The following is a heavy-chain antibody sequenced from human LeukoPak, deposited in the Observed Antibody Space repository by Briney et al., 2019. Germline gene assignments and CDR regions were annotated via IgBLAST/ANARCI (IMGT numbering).Heavy chain of an antibody. J-gene: IGHJ6*04. Sequence: GGSLRLSCVASGFTFSRHSMYWVRQAPGKGLEWLSYISSSRSTMYYADSVRGRFTISRDNDKKSLYLQMNSMRAEDTAVYYCAELGITMIGGVWGKGTTVTISS. D-gene: IGHD3-10*02. CDR2: ISSSRSTM. CDR1: GFTFSRHS. V-gene: IGHV3-48*01. CDR3: AELGITMIGGV.